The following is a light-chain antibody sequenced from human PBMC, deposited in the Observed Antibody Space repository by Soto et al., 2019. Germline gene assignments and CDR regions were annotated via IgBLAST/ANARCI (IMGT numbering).Light chain of an antibody. CDR2: VAS. CDR1: QSVSSNY. J-gene: IGKJ1*01. Sequence: EIVLTQSPGILSLSPGERATLSCRASQSVSSNYLAWYQQKPSQSPRLLIYVASNRATGIPDRFSGSGSGTDFSLTISRLEPEDFAVYYCQQYGSSPRTFGQGTKVEIK. CDR3: QQYGSSPRT. V-gene: IGKV3-20*01.